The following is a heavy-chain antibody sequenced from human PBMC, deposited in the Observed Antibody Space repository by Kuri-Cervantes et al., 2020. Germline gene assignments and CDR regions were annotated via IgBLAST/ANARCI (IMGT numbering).Heavy chain of an antibody. J-gene: IGHJ4*02. CDR1: GGSIRHSYYY. Sequence: SETLSLTCTVSGGSIRHSYYYWGWIRQPPGKGLEWIGSIYYGGSTYYNPSLKSRVTISVDTSKNQFSLKLSSVTAADTAVYYCARGLYNSGWHHFDYWGQGTLVTVSS. CDR2: IYYGGST. CDR3: ARGLYNSGWHHFDY. D-gene: IGHD6-19*01. V-gene: IGHV4-39*01.